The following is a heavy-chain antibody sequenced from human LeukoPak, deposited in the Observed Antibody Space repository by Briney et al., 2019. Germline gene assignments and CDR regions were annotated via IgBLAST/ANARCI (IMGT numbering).Heavy chain of an antibody. CDR2: IKQDGSEK. CDR1: GFTFSSYG. D-gene: IGHD3-10*02. Sequence: PGGSLRLSCAASGFTFSSYGMHWVRQAPGKGLEWVANIKQDGSEKYYVDSVKGRFTISRDNAKNSLYLQMNSLRAEDTAVYYCARGTMFPYYFDYWGQGTLVTVSS. J-gene: IGHJ4*02. V-gene: IGHV3-7*01. CDR3: ARGTMFPYYFDY.